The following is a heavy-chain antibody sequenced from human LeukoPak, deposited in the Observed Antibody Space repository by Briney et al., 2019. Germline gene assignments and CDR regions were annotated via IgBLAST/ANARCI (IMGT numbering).Heavy chain of an antibody. CDR3: ARDSVLEWLLFSESVLHCDY. CDR1: GGTFSSYA. V-gene: IGHV1-69*04. CDR2: IIPILGIA. J-gene: IGHJ4*02. D-gene: IGHD3-3*01. Sequence: ASVKVSCKASGGTFSSYAISWVRQAPGQGLEWMGRIIPILGIANYAQKFQGRVTITADKSTSTAYMELSSLRSEDTAVYYCARDSVLEWLLFSESVLHCDYWGQGTLVTVSS.